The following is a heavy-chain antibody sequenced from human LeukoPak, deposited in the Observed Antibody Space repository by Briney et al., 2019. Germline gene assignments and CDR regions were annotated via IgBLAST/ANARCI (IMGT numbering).Heavy chain of an antibody. J-gene: IGHJ4*02. CDR2: INPNSGGT. D-gene: IGHD3-22*01. V-gene: IGHV1-2*02. CDR1: GYTFTGYY. CDR3: ARDPILYYYDSSGYFDY. Sequence: ASVKVSCKASGYTFTGYYMHWVRQAPGQGLEWMGWINPNSGGTNYAQKFQGRVTMTRDTSISTAYMELNRLRSDDTAVFFCARDPILYYYDSSGYFDYWGQGTLVTVSS.